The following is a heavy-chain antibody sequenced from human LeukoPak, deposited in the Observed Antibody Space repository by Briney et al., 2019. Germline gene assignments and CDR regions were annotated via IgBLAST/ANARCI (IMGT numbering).Heavy chain of an antibody. CDR3: AKVGGSYYFDY. D-gene: IGHD3-3*01. V-gene: IGHV3-23*01. CDR2: ISGSGGST. CDR1: GFTFIASA. J-gene: IGHJ4*02. Sequence: GGSLRLSCAASGFTFIASAMHWVRQAPGKGLEWVSAISGSGGSTYYADSVKGRFTISRDNSKNTLYLQMNSLRAEDTAVYYCAKVGGSYYFDYWGQGTLVTVSS.